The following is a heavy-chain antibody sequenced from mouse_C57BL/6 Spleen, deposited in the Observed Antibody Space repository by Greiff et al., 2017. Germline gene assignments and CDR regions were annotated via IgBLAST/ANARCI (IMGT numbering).Heavy chain of an antibody. D-gene: IGHD1-1*01. CDR1: GYTFTSYW. V-gene: IGHV1-59*01. CDR3: ARGSAVVHFYY. Sequence: QVQLQQPGAELVRPGTSVKLSCKASGYTFTSYWMHWVKQRPGQGLEWIGVIDPSDSYTNYNQKFKGKATLTVDTSSSTAYMQLSSLTSEDSAVYYCARGSAVVHFYYWGQGTTRTVSS. CDR2: IDPSDSYT. J-gene: IGHJ2*01.